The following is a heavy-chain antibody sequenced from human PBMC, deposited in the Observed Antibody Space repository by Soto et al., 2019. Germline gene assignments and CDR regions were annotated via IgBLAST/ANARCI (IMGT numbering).Heavy chain of an antibody. V-gene: IGHV4-39*07. Sequence: SETLSLTCSVSGDSISNSGNYWGWIRRPPGKGLEWIGTMDYSGDTSYNPSLRSRVTISADTSKNQFSLRLSSVSVADTAVYYCARDGYDGSGSPYPAYWGPGTQVTVSS. CDR3: ARDGYDGSGSPYPAY. D-gene: IGHD3-10*01. CDR2: MDYSGDT. J-gene: IGHJ4*02. CDR1: GDSISNSGNY.